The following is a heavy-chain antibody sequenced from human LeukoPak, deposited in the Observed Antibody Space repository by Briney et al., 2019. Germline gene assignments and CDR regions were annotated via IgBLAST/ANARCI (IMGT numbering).Heavy chain of an antibody. V-gene: IGHV3-23*01. D-gene: IGHD2-15*01. CDR2: ISGSGGST. CDR1: GFTFSSYA. J-gene: IGHJ4*02. Sequence: PGGSLRLSCAASGFTFSSYAMSWVRQAPGKGLEWVSAISGSGGSTYYADSVKGRFTISRDNSKNTLYLQMNSLRPEDTAVYYCAKASYIVVVVAATRSHFDYWGQGTLVTVSS. CDR3: AKASYIVVVVAATRSHFDY.